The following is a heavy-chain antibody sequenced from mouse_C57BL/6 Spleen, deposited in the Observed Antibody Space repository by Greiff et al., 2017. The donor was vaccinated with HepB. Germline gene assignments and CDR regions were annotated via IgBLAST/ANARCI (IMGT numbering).Heavy chain of an antibody. CDR2: IRLKSDNYAT. D-gene: IGHD2-2*01. Sequence: DVTLVESGGGLVQPGGSMKLSCVSSGFTFSNYWMNWVRQSPEKGLEWVAQIRLKSDNYATHYAESVKGRFTISRDDSKSSVYLQMNNLRAEDTGIYYCTYGSCFAYWGQGTLVSVSA. CDR1: GFTFSNYW. CDR3: TYGSCFAY. V-gene: IGHV6-3*01. J-gene: IGHJ3*01.